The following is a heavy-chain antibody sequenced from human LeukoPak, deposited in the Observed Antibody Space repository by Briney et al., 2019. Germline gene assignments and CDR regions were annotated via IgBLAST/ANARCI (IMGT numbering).Heavy chain of an antibody. CDR3: VRDSSKWYYDY. V-gene: IGHV3-74*01. J-gene: IGHJ4*02. CDR1: GFMFSRYW. CDR2: IKSDGSST. Sequence: GGSLRLFCAASGFMFSRYWMHWVRQAPGKGLVWVSHIKSDGSSTTYADSVKGRFTISRDNAKSTLYLQMNSLRVEDTAVYYCVRDSSKWYYDYWGQGTLVTVSS. D-gene: IGHD6-13*01.